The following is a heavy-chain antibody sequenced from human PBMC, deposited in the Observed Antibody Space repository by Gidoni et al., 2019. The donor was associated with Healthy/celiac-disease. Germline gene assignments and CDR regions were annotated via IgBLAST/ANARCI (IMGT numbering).Heavy chain of an antibody. CDR2: SSSSSSTI. J-gene: IGHJ6*02. CDR1: GFTFSSYS. CDR3: ASLDSSSSFYYYYGMDV. Sequence: EVQLVESGGGLVQPGGSLRLSCAASGFTFSSYSMNWVRQAPGKGLEWVSYSSSSSSTIYYADSVKGRFTISRDNAKNSLYLQMNSLRAEDTAVYYCASLDSSSSFYYYYGMDVWGQGTTVTVSS. V-gene: IGHV3-48*01. D-gene: IGHD6-6*01.